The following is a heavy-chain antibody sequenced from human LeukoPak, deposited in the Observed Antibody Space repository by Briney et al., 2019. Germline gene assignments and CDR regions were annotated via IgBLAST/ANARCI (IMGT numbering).Heavy chain of an antibody. CDR2: ISNRNSST. Sequence: GGSLRLSCAASGFTFSAYAMSWVRQAPGKGLEWVSTISNRNSSTFYADSVKGWFTISRDNAKNSLYLQMNSLRAEDTAVYYCARDYDILTGYSYYFDYWGQGTLVTVSS. CDR1: GFTFSAYA. CDR3: ARDYDILTGYSYYFDY. D-gene: IGHD3-9*01. J-gene: IGHJ4*02. V-gene: IGHV3-21*01.